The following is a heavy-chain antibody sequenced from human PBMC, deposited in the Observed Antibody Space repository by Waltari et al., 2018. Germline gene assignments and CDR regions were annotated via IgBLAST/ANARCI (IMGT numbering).Heavy chain of an antibody. V-gene: IGHV3-7*01. CDR2: INQDGSEK. D-gene: IGHD3-22*01. J-gene: IGHJ4*02. Sequence: EVQLVESGGGLVQPGGSLRLSCAASGFTFTNYWMSWVRLAPGKGLEWVAKINQDGSEKYYLDSVKGRFTISRDNAKNSLYLQMNSLRAEDTAVYYCARGSLFDSAGYYYVFDDWGQGTLATVSS. CDR3: ARGSLFDSAGYYYVFDD. CDR1: GFTFTNYW.